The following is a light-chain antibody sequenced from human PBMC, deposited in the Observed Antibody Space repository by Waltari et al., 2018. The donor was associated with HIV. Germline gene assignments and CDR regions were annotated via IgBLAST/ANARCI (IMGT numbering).Light chain of an antibody. CDR2: EGD. V-gene: IGLV1-51*01. CDR1: SSNSGHHY. CDR3: GTWDSNLSGFWG. J-gene: IGLJ3*02. Sequence: QPVLTPPPSVSAAPGQKVTISCSGSSSNSGHHYVSWYHQLPGTAPKLGIYEGDKRPSGIPDRFCGYRSGTSATRGITGLQSGDEADHYYGTWDSNLSGFWGVGGGTKLT.